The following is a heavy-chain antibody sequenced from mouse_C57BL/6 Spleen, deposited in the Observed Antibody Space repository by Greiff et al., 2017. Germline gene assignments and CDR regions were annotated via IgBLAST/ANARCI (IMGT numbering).Heavy chain of an antibody. D-gene: IGHD1-1*01. CDR3: VRRGYYYGSSPYAMDY. CDR1: GFSFNTYA. J-gene: IGHJ4*01. V-gene: IGHV10-1*01. Sequence: EVHLVESGGGLVQPKGSLKLSCAASGFSFNTYAMNWVRQAPGKGLEWVARIRSKSNNYATYYAESVKDRFTISRDDSESMLYLQMNNLKTEDTAMYYCVRRGYYYGSSPYAMDYWGQGTSVTVSS. CDR2: IRSKSNNYAT.